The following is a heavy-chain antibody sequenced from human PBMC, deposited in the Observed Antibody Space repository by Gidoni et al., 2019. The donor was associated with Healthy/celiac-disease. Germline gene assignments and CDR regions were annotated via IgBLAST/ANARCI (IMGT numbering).Heavy chain of an antibody. D-gene: IGHD3-10*01. Sequence: QVQLVESGGGVVQPGGSLRLSCSASGFPFSSYGMHWVRQAPGKGLEWVAVISYDGSNKYYADSVKGRFTISRDNSKNTLYLQMNSLRAEDTAVYYCAKDIGSGSYGMDVWGQGTTVTVSS. CDR1: GFPFSSYG. J-gene: IGHJ6*02. V-gene: IGHV3-30*18. CDR3: AKDIGSGSYGMDV. CDR2: ISYDGSNK.